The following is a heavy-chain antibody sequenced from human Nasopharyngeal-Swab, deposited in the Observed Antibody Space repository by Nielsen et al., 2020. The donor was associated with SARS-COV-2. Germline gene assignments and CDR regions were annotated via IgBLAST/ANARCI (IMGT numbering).Heavy chain of an antibody. D-gene: IGHD1-26*01. CDR3: AREGTQWELLDAFDI. V-gene: IGHV3-74*01. J-gene: IGHJ3*02. CDR2: INSDGSST. CDR1: GFSFSSYW. Sequence: GESLKISCAASGFSFSSYWMHWVRQAPGKRQVWVSRINSDGSSTSYADSVKGRFTISRDNAKTTLYLQMNSLRAEDTAVYYCAREGTQWELLDAFDIWGQGTMVTVSS.